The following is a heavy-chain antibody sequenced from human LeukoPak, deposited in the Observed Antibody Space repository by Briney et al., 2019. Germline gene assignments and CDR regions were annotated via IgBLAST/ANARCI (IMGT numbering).Heavy chain of an antibody. CDR1: GYRFNIYW. CDR2: IYPGDSDT. D-gene: IGHD3-22*01. J-gene: IGHJ4*02. Sequence: GESLKISCKGSGYRFNIYWIGWVRQMPGKGLEWMGIIYPGDSDTRYSPSFQGQVTISADKSISTAYLQWSSLKASDTAMYYCARRMGYDSSGYYYVREDYWGQGTLVTVSS. V-gene: IGHV5-51*01. CDR3: ARRMGYDSSGYYYVREDY.